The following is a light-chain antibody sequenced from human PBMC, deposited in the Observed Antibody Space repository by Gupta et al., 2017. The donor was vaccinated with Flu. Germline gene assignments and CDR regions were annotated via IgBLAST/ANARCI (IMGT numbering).Light chain of an antibody. J-gene: IGLJ3*02. CDR3: GTWDSTRDVYV. CDR2: ESN. V-gene: IGLV1-51*02. Sequence: ITSCGGSSANVGNKDVSWYQQLPGTATKLIIYESNKRPSGIPGRFAGSWSGTAATLSITGLQAEDEADYDCGTWDSTRDVYVFGGGTKVTVL. CDR1: SANVGNKD.